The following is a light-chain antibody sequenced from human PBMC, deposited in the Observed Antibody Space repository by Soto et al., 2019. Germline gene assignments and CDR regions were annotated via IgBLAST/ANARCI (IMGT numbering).Light chain of an antibody. V-gene: IGKV1-39*01. Sequence: DIQMTQSPSSLSVSVGDRVTITCRASQTITTYLNWYQQKPGKAPKLLIYGASNLRSGVPSRFSGGGSGTDFTLTIGILQPEDSATYFCQQSYSTPPYTFGQGTKLEIK. CDR2: GAS. CDR1: QTITTY. J-gene: IGKJ2*01. CDR3: QQSYSTPPYT.